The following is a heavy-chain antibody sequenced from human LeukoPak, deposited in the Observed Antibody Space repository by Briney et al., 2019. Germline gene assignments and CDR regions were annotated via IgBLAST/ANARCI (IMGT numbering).Heavy chain of an antibody. CDR3: ARDRSYDFWSGLKLFDY. V-gene: IGHV1-69*05. CDR2: IIPIFGTA. D-gene: IGHD3-3*01. Sequence: ASVKVSCKASGGTFSSYAISWVRQAPGQGLEWMGGIIPIFGTANYAQKFQGRVTITTDESTSTAYMELSSLRSEDTAVYYCARDRSYDFWSGLKLFDYWGQGTLVTVSS. CDR1: GGTFSSYA. J-gene: IGHJ4*02.